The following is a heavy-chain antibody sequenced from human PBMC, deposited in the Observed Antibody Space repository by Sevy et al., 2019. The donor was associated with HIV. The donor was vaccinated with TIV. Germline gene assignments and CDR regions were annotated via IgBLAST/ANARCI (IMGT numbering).Heavy chain of an antibody. CDR2: IYYSGST. CDR1: GGSMSTYY. D-gene: IGHD3-16*01. CDR3: ARGGWGHAFDY. J-gene: IGHJ4*02. Sequence: SETLSLTCTVSGGSMSTYYWSWIRQPPGKGLEWIGYIYYSGSTNYNPSLKSRVTISVDTSKNQFSLKLSSVTAADTAVYYCARGGWGHAFDYWVRRTLVTVSS. V-gene: IGHV4-59*01.